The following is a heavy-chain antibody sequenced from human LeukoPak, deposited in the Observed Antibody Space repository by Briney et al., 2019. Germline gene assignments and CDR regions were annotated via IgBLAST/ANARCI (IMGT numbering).Heavy chain of an antibody. CDR2: IYSGGST. V-gene: IGHV3-66*02. Sequence: PGGSLRLSCAASGFTFDDYGMSWVRQAPGKGLEWVSVIYSGGSTYYADSVKGRFTISRDNSKNTLYLQMNSLRAEDTAVYYCARDAGYYDSSGQDYWGQGTLVTVSS. J-gene: IGHJ4*02. CDR1: GFTFDDYG. CDR3: ARDAGYYDSSGQDY. D-gene: IGHD3-22*01.